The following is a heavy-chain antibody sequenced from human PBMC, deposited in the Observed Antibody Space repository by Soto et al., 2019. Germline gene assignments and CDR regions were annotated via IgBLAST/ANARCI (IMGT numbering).Heavy chain of an antibody. V-gene: IGHV1-69*13. D-gene: IGHD5-18*01. J-gene: IGHJ4*02. CDR3: ARGAMANFDY. CDR2: LIAMLGTP. CDR1: GGTFGSHG. Sequence: SVKVSCKASGGTFGSHGITWVRQAPGQGLEWMGGLIAMLGTPTYARKVQGRATITADESLTSSYLELRSLRSEDTAVYFCARGAMANFDYWGQGTVVTVSS.